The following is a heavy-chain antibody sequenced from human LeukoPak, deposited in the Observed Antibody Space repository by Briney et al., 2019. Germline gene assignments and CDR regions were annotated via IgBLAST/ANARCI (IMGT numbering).Heavy chain of an antibody. J-gene: IGHJ4*02. V-gene: IGHV3-33*01. Sequence: PGRSLRLSCAASGFTFSSYGMHWVRQAPGKGLEWVAVIWYDGSNKYYADSVKGRFTISRDNSKNTLYLQMNSLRAEDTAVYYCARVYGSGSYYWNYFDYWGQGTLVTVSS. CDR3: ARVYGSGSYYWNYFDY. CDR2: IWYDGSNK. D-gene: IGHD3-10*01. CDR1: GFTFSSYG.